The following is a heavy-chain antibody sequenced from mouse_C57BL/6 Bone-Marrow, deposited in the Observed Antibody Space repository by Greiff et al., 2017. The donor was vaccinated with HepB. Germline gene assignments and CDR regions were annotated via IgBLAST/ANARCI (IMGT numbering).Heavy chain of an antibody. V-gene: IGHV1-63*01. D-gene: IGHD1-1*01. J-gene: IGHJ1*03. Sequence: VQLQQSGAELVRPGTSVKMSCKASGYTFTNYWIGWAKQRPGHGLEWIGDIYPGGGYTKYNEKFKGKATLTADKSSSTAYMQFSSLTSEDSAIYYCARDYYGSSSYWYFDVWGTGTTVTVSS. CDR2: IYPGGGYT. CDR1: GYTFTNYW. CDR3: ARDYYGSSSYWYFDV.